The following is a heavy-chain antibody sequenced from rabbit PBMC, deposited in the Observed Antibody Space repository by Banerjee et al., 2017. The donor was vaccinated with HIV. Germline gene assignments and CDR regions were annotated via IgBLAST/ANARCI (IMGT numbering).Heavy chain of an antibody. CDR3: ARDLAGVIGWNFNL. CDR1: GFDISGYH. J-gene: IGHJ4*01. CDR2: IAADTGDYT. D-gene: IGHD4-1*01. V-gene: IGHV1S40*01. Sequence: QSLEESGGDLVKPGASLTLTCTASGFDISGYHMCWVRQAPGKGLEWIACIAADTGDYTQYASWAKGRFTMSKTSSTTVTLQMTSLTAADTATHFCARDLAGVIGWNFNLWGQGTLVTVS.